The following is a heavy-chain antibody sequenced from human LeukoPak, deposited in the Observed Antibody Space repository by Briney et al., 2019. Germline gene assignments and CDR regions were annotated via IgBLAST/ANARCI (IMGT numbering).Heavy chain of an antibody. CDR1: GGSISSNNYY. V-gene: IGHV4-39*07. Sequence: PSETLSLTCTVSGGSISSNNYYWGWIHQPPGKGLEWIGSISYSGGPYYNPSLKSRLTISLDRSGSQFSLKVNYVTDADTAVYYCTRDKSVNWGSFDSWGQGILVTVSS. CDR3: TRDKSVNWGSFDS. J-gene: IGHJ4*02. D-gene: IGHD3-16*01. CDR2: ISYSGGP.